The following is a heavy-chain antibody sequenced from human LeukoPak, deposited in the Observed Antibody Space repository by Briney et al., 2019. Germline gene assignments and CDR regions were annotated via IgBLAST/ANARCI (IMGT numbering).Heavy chain of an antibody. CDR3: ARSGRNLVVAAIAGRGTNWFDP. V-gene: IGHV4-39*01. J-gene: IGHJ5*02. CDR2: IYYSGST. Sequence: SETLSLTCTVSGGSISSSSYYWGWIRQPPGKGLEWIGSIYYSGSTYYNPSLKSRVTISVDTSKNQFSLKLSSVTAADTAVYYCARSGRNLVVAAIAGRGTNWFDPWGQGTLVTVSS. D-gene: IGHD2-15*01. CDR1: GGSISSSSYY.